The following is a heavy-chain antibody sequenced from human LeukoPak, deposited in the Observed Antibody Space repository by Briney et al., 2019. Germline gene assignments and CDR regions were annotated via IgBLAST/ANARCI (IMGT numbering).Heavy chain of an antibody. CDR2: ISSSSSTI. D-gene: IGHD2-15*01. CDR1: GFTFSSYS. J-gene: IGHJ5*02. CDR3: ARGQTPTFNWFDP. V-gene: IGHV3-48*04. Sequence: GGSLRLSCAASGFTFSSYSMNWVRQAPGKGLEWVSYISSSSSTIYYADSVKGRFTISRDNAKNSLYLQMNSLRAEDTAVYYCARGQTPTFNWFDPWGQGTLVTVSS.